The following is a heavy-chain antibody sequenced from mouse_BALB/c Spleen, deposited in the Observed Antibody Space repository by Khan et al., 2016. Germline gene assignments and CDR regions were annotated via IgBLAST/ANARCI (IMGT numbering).Heavy chain of an antibody. CDR2: ISNGGGST. CDR1: GFTFSDYY. Sequence: EVELVESGGGLVQPGGSLKLSCATSGFTFSDYYMYWVRQTPGKRLEWVAYISNGGGSTYYPETVKGRFTITRDKAKNTMYLQMSRLKSEDTAMYYCASGRCFTYWRQCTLFSVSA. J-gene: IGHJ3*01. CDR3: ASGRCFTY. V-gene: IGHV5-12*02.